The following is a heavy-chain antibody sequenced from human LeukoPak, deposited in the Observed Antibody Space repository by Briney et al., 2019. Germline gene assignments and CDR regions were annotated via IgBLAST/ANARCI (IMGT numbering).Heavy chain of an antibody. D-gene: IGHD3-16*01. V-gene: IGHV3-30*04. Sequence: GGSLRLSCAASGFTFSSYAMHWVRQAPGKGLEWVAVISYDGSNKYYADSVKGRFTISRDNSKNTLYLQMNSLRAEDTAVYYCARGGLYGAGPRFDYWGQGTLVTVSS. CDR1: GFTFSSYA. CDR2: ISYDGSNK. J-gene: IGHJ4*02. CDR3: ARGGLYGAGPRFDY.